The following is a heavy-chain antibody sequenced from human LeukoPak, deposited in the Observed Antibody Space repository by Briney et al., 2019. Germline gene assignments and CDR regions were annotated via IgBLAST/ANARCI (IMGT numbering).Heavy chain of an antibody. CDR3: AGGGDGYNLNNWFDP. CDR1: GGTFSSYA. Sequence: SVKVSCKASGGTFSSYAISWVRQAPGQGLEWMGGIIPIFGTANYAQKFQGRVTITTDESTSTAYMELSSLRSEDTAVYYCAGGGDGYNLNNWFDPWGQGTLVTVSS. J-gene: IGHJ5*02. CDR2: IIPIFGTA. V-gene: IGHV1-69*05. D-gene: IGHD5-24*01.